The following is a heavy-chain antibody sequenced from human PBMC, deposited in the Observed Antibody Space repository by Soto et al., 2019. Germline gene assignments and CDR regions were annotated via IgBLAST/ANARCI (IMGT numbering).Heavy chain of an antibody. V-gene: IGHV3-15*01. CDR2: IKSKTDGGTT. CDR1: GFTFSNAW. Sequence: EVQLVESGGGLVKPGGSLRLSCAASGFTFSNAWMSWVRQAPGKGLEWVGRIKSKTDGGTTDYAAPVKGRFTISRDDSKNTLYLQMNSLKTEDTAVYYCTTDLERIGTLRLPFDPWGQGTLVTVSS. D-gene: IGHD1-1*01. CDR3: TTDLERIGTLRLPFDP. J-gene: IGHJ5*02.